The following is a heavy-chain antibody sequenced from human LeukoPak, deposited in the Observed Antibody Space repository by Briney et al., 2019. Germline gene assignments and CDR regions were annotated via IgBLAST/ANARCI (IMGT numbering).Heavy chain of an antibody. CDR1: GGSFSGYY. J-gene: IGHJ4*02. CDR2: INHSGST. CDR3: ASRTGTTPYYFDY. V-gene: IGHV4-34*01. D-gene: IGHD1-7*01. Sequence: PSETLSLTCAVYGGSFSGYYWSWIRQPPGKGLEGIGEINHSGSTNYNPSLKSRVTISVDTSKNQFSLKLSSATAADTAVYYCASRTGTTPYYFDYWGQGTLVTVSS.